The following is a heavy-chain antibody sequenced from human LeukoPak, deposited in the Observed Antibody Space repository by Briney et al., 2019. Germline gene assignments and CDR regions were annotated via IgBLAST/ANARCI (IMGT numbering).Heavy chain of an antibody. D-gene: IGHD6-6*01. CDR2: INQDGSLK. J-gene: IGHJ4*02. CDR1: GFTFSNYW. CDR3: ARIGYSSSSVDY. V-gene: IGHV3-7*01. Sequence: GGSLRLSCSVSGFTFSNYWMSWVHQAPGKGLEWVANINQDGSLKYYVDSLKGRFTISRDNAKNLLYLQMNSLRAEDTAVYYCARIGYSSSSVDYWGQGTLVTVSS.